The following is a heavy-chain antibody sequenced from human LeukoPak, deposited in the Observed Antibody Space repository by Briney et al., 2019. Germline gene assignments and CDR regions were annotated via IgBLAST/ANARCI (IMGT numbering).Heavy chain of an antibody. CDR2: ISGSGGST. CDR3: AVRYCSSTSCIDY. V-gene: IGHV3-23*01. Sequence: GGSLRLSCAASGLTFSSYAMSWVRQAPGKGLEWVSAISGSGGSTYYADSVKGRFTISRDNSKNTLYLQMNSLRAEDTAVYYCAVRYCSSTSCIDYWGQGTLVTVSS. CDR1: GLTFSSYA. J-gene: IGHJ4*02. D-gene: IGHD2-2*01.